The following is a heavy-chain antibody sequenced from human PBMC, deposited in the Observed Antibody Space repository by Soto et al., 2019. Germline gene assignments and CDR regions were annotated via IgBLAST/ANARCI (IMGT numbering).Heavy chain of an antibody. CDR3: AKEAPGGWHFFDT. CDR2: ISDDGSQK. V-gene: IGHV3-30*02. J-gene: IGHJ4*02. CDR1: GFDFSDHG. D-gene: IGHD6-19*01. Sequence: PGGSLRLSCGASGFDFSDHGMHWVRQAPGKGLEWVAFISDDGSQKYYGDSVKGRFTISRDNSKNTLSLRMISLRTEDTSVYYCAKEAPGGWHFFDTWGQGTLVTVSS.